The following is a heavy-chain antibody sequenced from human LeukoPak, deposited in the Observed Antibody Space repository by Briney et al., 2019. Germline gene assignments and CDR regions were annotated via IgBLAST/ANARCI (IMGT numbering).Heavy chain of an antibody. CDR3: NVVVPAAIAGGDY. Sequence: PSQTLSLTCTVSGGSISSGSYYWSWIRQPAGKGLEWIGRIYTSGSTNYNPSLKSRVTISVDTSKNQFSLKLSSVTAADTAVYYCNVVVPAAIAGGDYWGQGTLVTVSS. D-gene: IGHD2-2*02. CDR1: GGSISSGSYY. CDR2: IYTSGST. V-gene: IGHV4-61*02. J-gene: IGHJ4*02.